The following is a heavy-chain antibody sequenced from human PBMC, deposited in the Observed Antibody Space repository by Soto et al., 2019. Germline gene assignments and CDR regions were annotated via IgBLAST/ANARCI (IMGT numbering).Heavy chain of an antibody. Sequence: EVQLVQSGAEVKKTGESLKISCKGSGYSLTSYWIGWVRQLPGKGLEWMGIIYPGDSDTRYSPSFQGQVTISADKSISTAYLQWSSLKASDTAMYYCARLLLGVRGTRGPFDYWGQGTLVTVSS. V-gene: IGHV5-51*01. CDR1: GYSLTSYW. CDR2: IYPGDSDT. D-gene: IGHD3-16*01. J-gene: IGHJ4*02. CDR3: ARLLLGVRGTRGPFDY.